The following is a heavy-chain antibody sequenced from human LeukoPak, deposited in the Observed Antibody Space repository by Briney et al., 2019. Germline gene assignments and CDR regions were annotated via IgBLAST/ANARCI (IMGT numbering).Heavy chain of an antibody. CDR1: GFTFSDYY. Sequence: GGSLRLSCAASGFTFSDYYMSWIRQAPGKGLEWVSVIYSGGSRYYADSVKGRFTISRDNSKNTLYLQMNSLRAEDTAVYYCARDKFTQDALGSYWGQGTLVTVSS. CDR2: IYSGGSR. V-gene: IGHV3-66*01. J-gene: IGHJ4*02. CDR3: ARDKFTQDALGSY. D-gene: IGHD3-10*01.